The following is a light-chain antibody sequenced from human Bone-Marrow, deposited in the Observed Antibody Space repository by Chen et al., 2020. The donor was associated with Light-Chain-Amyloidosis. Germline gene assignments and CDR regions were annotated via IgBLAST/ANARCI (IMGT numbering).Light chain of an antibody. CDR3: QSADSSGTYEVI. CDR2: RDT. CDR1: DLPTKY. V-gene: IGLV3-25*03. J-gene: IGLJ2*01. Sequence: SYDPTQPPSVSVSPGQTARITCSGDDLPTKYAYWYQQKPGQAPVLVIHRDTERPSGISERFSGSSSGTTATLTISGVQAEDEADYHCQSADSSGTYEVIFGGGTKLTV.